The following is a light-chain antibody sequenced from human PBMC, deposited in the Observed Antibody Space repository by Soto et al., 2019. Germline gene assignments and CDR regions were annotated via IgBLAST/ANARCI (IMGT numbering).Light chain of an antibody. CDR3: SSYAGSNIML. J-gene: IGLJ2*01. Sequence: QSALTQPPSASGSPGQSVTISCTGTSSDVGGFSYVSWYQQHPGKAPKFIIYEVSKRPSGVPDRLSGSKSGNTASLIVSGLQAEDEADYYCSSYAGSNIMLFGGGTKLTVL. CDR2: EVS. CDR1: SSDVGGFSY. V-gene: IGLV2-8*01.